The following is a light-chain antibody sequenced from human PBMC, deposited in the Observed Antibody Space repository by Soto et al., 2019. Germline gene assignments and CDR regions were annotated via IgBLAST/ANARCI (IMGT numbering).Light chain of an antibody. CDR3: AAWDASLNGHV. CDR1: SSNIGTSS. CDR2: TTN. V-gene: IGLV1-44*01. Sequence: QSALTQPHSASGTPGQRVTISCSGSSSNIGTSSVHWFQQLPGTAPKLLISTTNQRPSGVPERFSGSKSGTSASLAISGLQSEDEAAYYCAAWDASLNGHVFGTGT. J-gene: IGLJ1*01.